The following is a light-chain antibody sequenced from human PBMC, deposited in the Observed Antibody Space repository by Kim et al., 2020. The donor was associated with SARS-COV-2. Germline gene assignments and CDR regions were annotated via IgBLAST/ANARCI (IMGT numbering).Light chain of an antibody. Sequence: GQSVTHSCTGTSSDVGGYNYVSWYQQHPGKAPKLMIYDVSKRPSGVPDRFSGSKSGNTASLTISGLQAEDEADYYCCSYAGSYTVVFGGGTQLTVL. CDR3: CSYAGSYTVV. CDR1: SSDVGGYNY. CDR2: DVS. V-gene: IGLV2-11*01. J-gene: IGLJ2*01.